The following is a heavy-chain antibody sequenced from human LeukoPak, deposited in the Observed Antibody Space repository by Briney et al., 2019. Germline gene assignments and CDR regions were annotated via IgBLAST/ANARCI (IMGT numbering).Heavy chain of an antibody. CDR3: AKTYEYSRFAEYFQH. D-gene: IGHD6-6*01. CDR2: SGAAT. CDR1: GFSISNSV. Sequence: PGGSLRLSCGASGFSISNSVVSWVRQAPGKGLEWVSGSGAATYYADSVKGRFTVFRDDSKNTLDLQMNSLRVEDTAVYYCAKTYEYSRFAEYFQHWGQGTLVTVSS. V-gene: IGHV3-23*01. J-gene: IGHJ1*01.